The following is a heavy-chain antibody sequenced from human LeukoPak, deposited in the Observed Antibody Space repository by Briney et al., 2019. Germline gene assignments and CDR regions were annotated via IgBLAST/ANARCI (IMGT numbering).Heavy chain of an antibody. Sequence: ETLSLTCAVYGGSFSGYYWSWVRQAPGKGLEWVSAISGSGGSTYYADSVKGRFTISRDNSKNTLYLQMNSLRAEDTAVYYCAKDKQYQLPQQLDYWGQGTLVTVSS. D-gene: IGHD2-2*01. CDR1: GGSFSGYY. V-gene: IGHV3-23*01. CDR2: ISGSGGST. CDR3: AKDKQYQLPQQLDY. J-gene: IGHJ4*02.